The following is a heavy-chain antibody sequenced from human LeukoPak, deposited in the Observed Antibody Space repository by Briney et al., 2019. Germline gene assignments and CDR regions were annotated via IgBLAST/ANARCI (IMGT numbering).Heavy chain of an antibody. V-gene: IGHV4-30-2*01. D-gene: IGHD4-17*01. CDR1: GGSISSGGYS. Sequence: PSQTLSLTCAVSGGSISSGGYSWSWIRQPPGKGLEWIGYIYHSGSTYYNPSLKSRVTISVDRSKNQFSLKLSSVTAADTAVYYCARRQLGAYGNYFDYWGQGTLVTVSS. CDR2: IYHSGST. CDR3: ARRQLGAYGNYFDY. J-gene: IGHJ4*02.